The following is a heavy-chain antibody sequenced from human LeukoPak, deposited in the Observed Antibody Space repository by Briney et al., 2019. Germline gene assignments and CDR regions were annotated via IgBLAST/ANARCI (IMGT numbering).Heavy chain of an antibody. J-gene: IGHJ3*02. D-gene: IGHD3-10*01. CDR1: GFTVSNNY. Sequence: GGSLRLSCAASGFTVSNNYMSWVRQAPGRGLEWVSVLYSGGNTYYTDSVKGRFAISRDYSRNTVYLQMNSLRAEDTAVYYCARESGFGELFPYAFDIWGQGTVVTVSS. CDR3: ARESGFGELFPYAFDI. V-gene: IGHV3-53*01. CDR2: LYSGGNT.